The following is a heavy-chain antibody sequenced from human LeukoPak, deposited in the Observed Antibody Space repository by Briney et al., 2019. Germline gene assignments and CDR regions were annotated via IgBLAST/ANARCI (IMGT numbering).Heavy chain of an antibody. CDR1: GYTFTSYY. D-gene: IGHD3-22*01. Sequence: GASVKVSCKASGYTFTSYYMHWVRQAPGQGLEWMGIINPSGGSTSYAQKFQGRVTITADKSTSTAYMELSSLRSEDTAVYYCARVRDYYDSSGYYYYFDYWGQGTLVTVSS. J-gene: IGHJ4*02. CDR2: INPSGGST. V-gene: IGHV1-46*01. CDR3: ARVRDYYDSSGYYYYFDY.